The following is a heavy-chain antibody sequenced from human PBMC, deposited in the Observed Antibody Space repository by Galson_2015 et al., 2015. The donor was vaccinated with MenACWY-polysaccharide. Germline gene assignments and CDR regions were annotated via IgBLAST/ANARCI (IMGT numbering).Heavy chain of an antibody. J-gene: IGHJ4*02. CDR3: ARGRTLPYCSSTSCPFDY. CDR2: IIPIFGTA. CDR1: GGTFSSYA. Sequence: SGGTFSSYAISWVRQAPGQGLEWMGGIIPIFGTANYAQKFQGRVTITADESTSTAYMELSSLRSEDTAVYYCARGRTLPYCSSTSCPFDYWGQGTLVTVSS. D-gene: IGHD2-2*01. V-gene: IGHV1-69*01.